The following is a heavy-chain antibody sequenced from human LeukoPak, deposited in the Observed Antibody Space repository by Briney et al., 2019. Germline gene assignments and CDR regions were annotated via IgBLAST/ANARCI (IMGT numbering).Heavy chain of an antibody. CDR3: ATYYDISGYRFDY. CDR2: VLRSGST. V-gene: IGHV4-30-4*01. D-gene: IGHD3-22*01. J-gene: IGHJ4*02. Sequence: SQTLSLTCTVSGASIRSGDYYWSWIRQPPGKGLEWIGEVLRSGSTNYNPSLKSRVTMSIDTSKNQFSLKLNSVTAADTAVYYCATYYDISGYRFDYWGQGTLVTVSS. CDR1: GASIRSGDYY.